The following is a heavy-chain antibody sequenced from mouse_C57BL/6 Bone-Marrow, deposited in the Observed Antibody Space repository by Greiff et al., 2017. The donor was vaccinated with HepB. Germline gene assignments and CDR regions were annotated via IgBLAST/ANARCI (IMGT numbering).Heavy chain of an antibody. D-gene: IGHD3-2*02. CDR3: GSGYVEAMDY. V-gene: IGHV1-81*01. CDR2: IYPRSGNT. CDR1: GYTFTSYG. Sequence: LVESGAELARPGASVKLSCKASGYTFTSYGISWVKQRTGQGLEWIGEIYPRSGNTYYNEKFKGKATLTADKSSSPAYMELRSLTSEDSAVYFCGSGYVEAMDYWGQGTSVTVSS. J-gene: IGHJ4*01.